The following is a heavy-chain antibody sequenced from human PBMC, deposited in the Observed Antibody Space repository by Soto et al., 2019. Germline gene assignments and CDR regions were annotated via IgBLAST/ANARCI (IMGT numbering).Heavy chain of an antibody. J-gene: IGHJ4*02. CDR3: ARGGRVTFGGVLGEFDY. V-gene: IGHV4-59*01. CDR1: GGSISSYY. CDR2: IYYSGST. Sequence: SETLSLTCTVSGGSISSYYWSWIRQPPGKGLEWIGYIYYSGSTNYNPSLKSRVTISVDTSKNQFSLKLSSVTAADTAVYYCARGGRVTFGGVLGEFDYWGQGPLVTVSS. D-gene: IGHD3-16*02.